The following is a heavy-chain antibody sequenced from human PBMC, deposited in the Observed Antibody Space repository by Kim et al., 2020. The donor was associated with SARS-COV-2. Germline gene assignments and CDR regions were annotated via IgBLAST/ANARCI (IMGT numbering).Heavy chain of an antibody. V-gene: IGHV4-59*08. Sequence: SETLSLTCTVSGGSISSYYWSWIRQPPGKGLEWIGYIYYSGSTNYNPSLKSRVTISVDTSKNQFSLKLSSVTAADTAVYYCARQYSSSWYPFDAFDIWGQGTMVTVSS. D-gene: IGHD6-13*01. J-gene: IGHJ3*02. CDR2: IYYSGST. CDR3: ARQYSSSWYPFDAFDI. CDR1: GGSISSYY.